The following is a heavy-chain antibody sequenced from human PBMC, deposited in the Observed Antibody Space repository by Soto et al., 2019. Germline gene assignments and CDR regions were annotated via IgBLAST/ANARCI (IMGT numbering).Heavy chain of an antibody. CDR3: AKDFVARLSMATKSPVDY. J-gene: IGHJ4*02. Sequence: QVQLVESGGGVVQPGRSLRLSCAASGFTFSSYGMHWVRQAPGKGLEWVAVISYDGSNKYYADSVKGRFTISRDNSKNTLYLQMNSLRAEDTAVYYCAKDFVARLSMATKSPVDYWGQGTPVTFSS. V-gene: IGHV3-30*18. CDR1: GFTFSSYG. D-gene: IGHD5-12*01. CDR2: ISYDGSNK.